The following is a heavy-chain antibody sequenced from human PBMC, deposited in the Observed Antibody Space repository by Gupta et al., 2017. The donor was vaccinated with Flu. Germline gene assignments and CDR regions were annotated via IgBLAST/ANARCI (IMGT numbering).Heavy chain of an antibody. V-gene: IGHV4-59*01. D-gene: IGHD4-17*01. J-gene: IGHJ5*02. CDR3: ARDPSIYDYGDTGWFDP. CDR2: IYYRGST. CDR1: GGSISSYY. Sequence: QVQLQESGPGLVKPSETLSLTCTVSGGSISSYYWSWIRQPPGKGLEWIGYIYYRGSTNYHPSLKSRVTISVDTSKNQFSRKLSSVTAADTAVYYCARDPSIYDYGDTGWFDPWGQGTLVTVSS.